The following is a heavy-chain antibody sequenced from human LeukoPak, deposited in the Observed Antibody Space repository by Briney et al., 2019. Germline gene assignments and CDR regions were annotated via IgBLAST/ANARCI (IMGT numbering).Heavy chain of an antibody. CDR1: GGSISSSSYY. D-gene: IGHD6-13*01. Sequence: SETLSLTCTVSGGSISSSSYYWGWIRQPPGKGLEWIGSIYYSGSTYYNPSLKSRVTISVDTSKNQFSLKLSSVTAADTAVYYRARTLLPGAAAGRRYFDYWGQGTLVTVSS. CDR2: IYYSGST. V-gene: IGHV4-39*01. CDR3: ARTLLPGAAAGRRYFDY. J-gene: IGHJ4*02.